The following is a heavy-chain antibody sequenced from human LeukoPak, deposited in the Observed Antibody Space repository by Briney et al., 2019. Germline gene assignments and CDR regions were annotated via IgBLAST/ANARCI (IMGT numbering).Heavy chain of an antibody. V-gene: IGHV1-8*03. J-gene: IGHJ3*02. CDR1: GYTLTSYD. D-gene: IGHD6-19*01. CDR2: MNPNSGNT. CDR3: ARQGWVNAFDI. Sequence: GASVKVSCKASGYTLTSYDINWVRQATGQGLEWMGWMNPNSGNTGYAQKFQGRVTITRNTSISTAYMELSSLRSEDTAVYYCARQGWVNAFDIWGQGTMVTVSS.